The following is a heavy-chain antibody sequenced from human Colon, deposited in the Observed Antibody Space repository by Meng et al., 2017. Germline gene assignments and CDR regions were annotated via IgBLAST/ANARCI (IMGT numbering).Heavy chain of an antibody. CDR1: GDTFSSHA. CDR2: IVPVVGTT. J-gene: IGHJ6*02. D-gene: IGHD2-2*01. Sequence: SVQVSCKASGDTFSSHALNWVRQIPGQGLEWMGGIVPVVGTTDYAPKFQGRVTITTDESTNTAYMELSSLTAKDTATYYCARTADGNKYYYDTIADWGQGTTVTVSS. V-gene: IGHV1-69*05. CDR3: ARTADGNKYYYDTIAD.